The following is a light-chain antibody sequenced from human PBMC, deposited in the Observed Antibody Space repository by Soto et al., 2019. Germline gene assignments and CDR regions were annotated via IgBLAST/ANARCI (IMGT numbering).Light chain of an antibody. CDR1: QGIGNH. J-gene: IGKJ4*01. CDR3: LQDYFYPLS. CDR2: AAS. Sequence: AIQMTQSPSSLSASVGDRVIITCRASQGIGNHLDWYQQKPGKAPKLLITAASNLESGVPSRFSGSGSGTGFTLTISSLQPEDFATYYCLQDYFYPLSFGGGTKVEIK. V-gene: IGKV1-6*01.